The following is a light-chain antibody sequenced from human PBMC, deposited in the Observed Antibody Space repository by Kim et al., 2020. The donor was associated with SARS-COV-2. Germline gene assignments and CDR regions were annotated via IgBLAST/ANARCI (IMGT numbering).Light chain of an antibody. V-gene: IGLV3-1*01. CDR1: KLGDKY. CDR3: QAWDSSTVV. CDR2: QDS. J-gene: IGLJ2*01. Sequence: VSPGQTASITCSGDKLGDKYACWYQQKPGQSPVLVIYQDSKRPSGIPARFSGSNSGNTATLTISGTQAMDEADYYCQAWDSSTVVFGGGTQLTVL.